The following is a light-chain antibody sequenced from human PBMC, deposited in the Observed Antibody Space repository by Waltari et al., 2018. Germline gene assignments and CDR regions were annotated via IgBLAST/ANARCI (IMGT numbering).Light chain of an antibody. Sequence: QSALTQPASVSGSPGQSITISCTGTSSDVGTYNLVHWYQQQPGKPPKPIFYGVTKRPSGFSNRFSGSKSGNTASLTISGLQAEDEAYYYCTYAGRSTSDQYVFGSGTKVTVL. CDR2: GVT. J-gene: IGLJ1*01. CDR1: SSDVGTYNL. CDR3: CTYAGRSTSDQYV. V-gene: IGLV2-23*02.